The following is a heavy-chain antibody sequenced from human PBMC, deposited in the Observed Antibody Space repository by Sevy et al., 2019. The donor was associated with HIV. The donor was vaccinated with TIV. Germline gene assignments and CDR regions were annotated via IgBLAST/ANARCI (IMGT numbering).Heavy chain of an antibody. V-gene: IGHV3-7*01. Sequence: GGSLRLSCAASGFIFSSYEMSWVRQAPGKGLEWVANIKQDMSEKYYADSVKGRFTISRDNARNSLYLQMESLRAEDTAVYYCARAQQVTMLVVIGGLYFDFWGQGTLVTVSS. CDR2: IKQDMSEK. CDR3: ARAQQVTMLVVIGGLYFDF. CDR1: GFIFSSYE. D-gene: IGHD3-22*01. J-gene: IGHJ4*02.